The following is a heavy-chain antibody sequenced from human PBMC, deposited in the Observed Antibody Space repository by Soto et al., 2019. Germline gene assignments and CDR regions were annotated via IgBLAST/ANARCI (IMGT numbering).Heavy chain of an antibody. Sequence: QVQLQESGPGLVKPSGTLSLTCAVSGGSISSSNWWSWVRQPPGKGLGWIGEIYHSGSTNYNPSLKSRVTISVDQSKHQFSLKLSSVTAADTAVYYCASDDMVRGVMRWFDPWGQGTLVTVSS. CDR3: ASDDMVRGVMRWFDP. D-gene: IGHD3-10*01. J-gene: IGHJ5*02. CDR2: IYHSGST. CDR1: GGSISSSNW. V-gene: IGHV4-4*02.